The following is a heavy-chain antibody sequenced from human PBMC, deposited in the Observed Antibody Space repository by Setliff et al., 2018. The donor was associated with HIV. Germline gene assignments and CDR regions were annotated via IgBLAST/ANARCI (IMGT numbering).Heavy chain of an antibody. CDR3: ARDLTSNSNCFEP. V-gene: IGHV4-31*03. CDR1: GGSLISGGYY. D-gene: IGHD4-4*01. J-gene: IGHJ5*02. CDR2: VYYTGET. Sequence: PSETLSLTCSVSGGSLISGGYYWSWIRQHPGKGLEWIGYVYYTGETYYNPSLESRISLSVDTSKNQFSLKLTSVTAADTAIYYCARDLTSNSNCFEPWGQGTQVTVSS.